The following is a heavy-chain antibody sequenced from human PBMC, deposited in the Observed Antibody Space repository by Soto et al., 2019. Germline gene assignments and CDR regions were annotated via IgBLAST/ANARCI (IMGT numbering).Heavy chain of an antibody. J-gene: IGHJ5*02. Sequence: VSVKVSCKASGYTFTSYAMNWVRQAPGQRLEWMGWISAYNGNTNYAQKFQGRVTITTDKSTSTAYMELSSLRSEDTAVYYCAGDPDSHYNDSHASSYPWGQGTLVTVSS. V-gene: IGHV1-3*01. D-gene: IGHD3-22*01. CDR2: ISAYNGNT. CDR3: AGDPDSHYNDSHASSYP. CDR1: GYTFTSYA.